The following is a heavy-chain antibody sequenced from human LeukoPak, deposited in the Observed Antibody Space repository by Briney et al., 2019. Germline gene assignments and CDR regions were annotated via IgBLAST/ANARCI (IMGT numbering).Heavy chain of an antibody. Sequence: PGGSLRLACAACGFTVSSNYMSWVRQAPGKGLEWVSVIYSGGNTYYADSVKGRFTISRDNSKNTLYLQMNSLRVDDTAVYYCGGLRSSGYLINYWGQGTLVTVSS. D-gene: IGHD3-22*01. CDR1: GFTVSSNY. CDR3: GGLRSSGYLINY. J-gene: IGHJ4*02. CDR2: IYSGGNT. V-gene: IGHV3-53*01.